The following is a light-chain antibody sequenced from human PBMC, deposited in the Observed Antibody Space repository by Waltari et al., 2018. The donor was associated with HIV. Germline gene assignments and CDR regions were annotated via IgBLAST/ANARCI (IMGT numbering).Light chain of an antibody. J-gene: IGLJ1*01. Sequence: QSALTQPASVSGSPGQSITISCTGTSSDVGRHHYVSWYQQYPGKAPKLMIDGVSERPSGVSNLFSGSKSGDTASLTISGLQAEDEADYHCSSYTSSSTYVFGTGTKVTVL. CDR2: GVS. CDR1: SSDVGRHHY. V-gene: IGLV2-14*01. CDR3: SSYTSSSTYV.